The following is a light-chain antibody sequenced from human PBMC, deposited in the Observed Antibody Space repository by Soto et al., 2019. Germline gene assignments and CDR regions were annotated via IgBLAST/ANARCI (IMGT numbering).Light chain of an antibody. Sequence: DIQMTQSPSSLSASVGDRVTITCRASEDISNYLAWYQQKPGKVPKLLIYGASTLQSGVPSRFSGSGSGTDFTLTISSLQTEDVATYYCQKDNRAPWTFGQGTKVESK. CDR1: EDISNY. V-gene: IGKV1-27*01. CDR3: QKDNRAPWT. J-gene: IGKJ1*01. CDR2: GAS.